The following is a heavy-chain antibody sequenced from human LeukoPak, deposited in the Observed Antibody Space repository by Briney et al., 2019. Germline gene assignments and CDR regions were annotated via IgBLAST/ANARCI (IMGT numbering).Heavy chain of an antibody. D-gene: IGHD6-13*01. CDR2: INPNSGGT. CDR3: ARVLEIEAAGNDY. J-gene: IGHJ4*02. Sequence: ASVKVSCKASGYTFTGYYMHWVRQAPGQGLEWMGGINPNSGGTKYAQKFQGGVTMTRDTSISTAYMELSRLRSDDTAVYYCARVLEIEAAGNDYWGQGTLVTVSS. CDR1: GYTFTGYY. V-gene: IGHV1-2*02.